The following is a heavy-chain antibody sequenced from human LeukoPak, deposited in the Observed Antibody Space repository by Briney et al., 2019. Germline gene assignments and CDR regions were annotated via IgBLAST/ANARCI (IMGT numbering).Heavy chain of an antibody. CDR2: IRIKAYGGTT. V-gene: IGHV3-49*03. CDR1: GFSFCDYA. CDR3: PSAGIGYCSSTSCPSRRYFDY. D-gene: IGHD2-2*01. Sequence: GRSLRLSCTASGFSFCDYAMSWFPQAPGKGREWGGLIRIKAYGGTTEYAASVKGRFTISRDDSKSIAYLPMNSLKTDDTAVYYCPSAGIGYCSSTSCPSRRYFDYWGQGNLVTVSS. J-gene: IGHJ4*02.